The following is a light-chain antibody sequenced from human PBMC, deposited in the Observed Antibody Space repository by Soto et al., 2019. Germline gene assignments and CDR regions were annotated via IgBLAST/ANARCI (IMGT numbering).Light chain of an antibody. CDR3: QQFDSPRT. Sequence: EIVLTQSPGTLSLSPGERATLSCRASQSVSSSYFAWYQQKPGQAPRLLIYGTSSRATGIPDKFSGSGPGTDFTLTIARLERDDFAVYYCQQFDSPRTFGQGTKVEIK. V-gene: IGKV3-20*01. CDR1: QSVSSSY. J-gene: IGKJ1*01. CDR2: GTS.